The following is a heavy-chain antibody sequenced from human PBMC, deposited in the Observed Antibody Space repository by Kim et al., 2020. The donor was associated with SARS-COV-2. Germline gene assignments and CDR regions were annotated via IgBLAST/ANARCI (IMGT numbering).Heavy chain of an antibody. CDR1: GFTFSDYY. Sequence: GGSLRLSCAASGFTFSDYYMSWIRQAPGKGLEWVSYISSSSSYTNYADSVKGRFTISRDNAKNSLYLQMNSLRAEDTAVYYCAGARDYYGSGSYFFDPWGQGTLVTVSS. V-gene: IGHV3-11*05. D-gene: IGHD3-10*01. CDR3: AGARDYYGSGSYFFDP. J-gene: IGHJ5*02. CDR2: ISSSSSYT.